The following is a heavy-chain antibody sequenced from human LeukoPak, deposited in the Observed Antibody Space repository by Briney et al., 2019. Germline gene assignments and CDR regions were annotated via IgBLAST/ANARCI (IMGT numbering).Heavy chain of an antibody. CDR1: GFPFSSYS. D-gene: IGHD3-9*01. J-gene: IGHJ4*02. Sequence: PGGSLRLSCAASGFPFSSYSMNSVRQAPGKGLEWDSSISSSSSYIYYADSVKGRFTISRDNAKNSLYLQMNSLRAEDTAVYYCARVAETTYDILTGYYPDWGQGTLVTVSS. V-gene: IGHV3-21*01. CDR3: ARVAETTYDILTGYYPD. CDR2: ISSSSSYI.